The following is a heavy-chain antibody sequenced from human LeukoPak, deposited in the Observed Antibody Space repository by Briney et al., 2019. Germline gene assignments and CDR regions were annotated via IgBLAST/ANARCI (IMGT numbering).Heavy chain of an antibody. D-gene: IGHD6-19*01. CDR1: GFTFSSYA. CDR3: ARARRGYSGGLLG. CDR2: ISYDGSNK. J-gene: IGHJ4*02. Sequence: GGSLRLSCAASGFTFSSYAMPWVRQAPGKGLEWVAVISYDGSNKYYADSVKGRFTISRDNSKNTPYLQMNSLRAEDTAVYYCARARRGYSGGLLGWGQGTLVTVSS. V-gene: IGHV3-30-3*01.